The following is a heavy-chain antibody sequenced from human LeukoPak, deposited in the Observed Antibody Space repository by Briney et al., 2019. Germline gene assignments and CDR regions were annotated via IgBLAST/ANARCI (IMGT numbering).Heavy chain of an antibody. V-gene: IGHV4-59*01. D-gene: IGHD3-10*01. CDR3: ARRLWFGELFYAFDI. CDR2: IYYSGST. J-gene: IGHJ3*02. CDR1: GGSISSYY. Sequence: PSETLSLTCTVSGGSISSYYWSWIRQPPGKGLEWIGYIYYSGSTNYNPSLKSRVTISVDTSKNQFSLKLSSVTAADTAVYYCARRLWFGELFYAFDIWGQGTMVTVSS.